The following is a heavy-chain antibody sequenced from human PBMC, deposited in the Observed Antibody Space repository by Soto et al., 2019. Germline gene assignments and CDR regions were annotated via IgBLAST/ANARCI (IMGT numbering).Heavy chain of an antibody. CDR2: ISGSGSST. CDR1: GFTFSNYA. J-gene: IGHJ3*02. D-gene: IGHD2-15*01. Sequence: EVQLLESGGGLVQPGGSLRLSCAASGFTFSNYAMNWVRQAPGKGLEWVSVISGSGSSTYYADSVKGRFSISRDHSKNTLYLPMSSPRADDTAVYYCARRSPSWAFDIWGKVTMVTVSS. V-gene: IGHV3-23*01. CDR3: ARRSPSWAFDI.